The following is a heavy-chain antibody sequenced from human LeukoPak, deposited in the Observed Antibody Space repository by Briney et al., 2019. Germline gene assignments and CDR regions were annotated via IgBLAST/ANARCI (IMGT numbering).Heavy chain of an antibody. J-gene: IGHJ4*02. CDR2: INHSGST. V-gene: IGHV4-34*01. CDR3: ARARARSGYYY. CDR1: GGSFSGYY. Sequence: SETLSLTCAVYGGSFSGYYWSWIRQPPGKGLEWIGEINHSGSTNYNPSLKSRVTISVDTSKNQFSLKLSSVTAADTAVYYCARARARSGYYYWGQGTLVTVSS. D-gene: IGHD3-22*01.